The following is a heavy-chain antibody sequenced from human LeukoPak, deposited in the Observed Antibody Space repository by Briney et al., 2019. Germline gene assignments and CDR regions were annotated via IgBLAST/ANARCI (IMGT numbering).Heavy chain of an antibody. D-gene: IGHD3-22*01. Sequence: GGSLRLSCAASGLTFSSHWMHWVRQAPGKGLVWVSRITNDGSSTTYADSVKGRFTISRDNAKNTLYLQMNSLRAEDTAVYYCAREPPYYYDSSGTDAFDIWGQGTMVTVSS. J-gene: IGHJ3*02. V-gene: IGHV3-74*01. CDR3: AREPPYYYDSSGTDAFDI. CDR2: ITNDGSST. CDR1: GLTFSSHW.